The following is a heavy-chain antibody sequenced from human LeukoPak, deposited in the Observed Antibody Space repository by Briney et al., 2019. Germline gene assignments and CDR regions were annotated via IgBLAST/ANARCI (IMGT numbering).Heavy chain of an antibody. V-gene: IGHV3-48*01. Sequence: SGGSLRLSCAASGFTFSSYSMNWVRQAPGKGLEWVSYISSSSSTIYYADSVKGRFTISRDNAKNSLYLQMNSLRAEDTAVYYCAREGCSGGRCYWRFDYWGQGTLVTVSS. CDR2: ISSSSSTI. D-gene: IGHD2-15*01. CDR3: AREGCSGGRCYWRFDY. J-gene: IGHJ4*02. CDR1: GFTFSSYS.